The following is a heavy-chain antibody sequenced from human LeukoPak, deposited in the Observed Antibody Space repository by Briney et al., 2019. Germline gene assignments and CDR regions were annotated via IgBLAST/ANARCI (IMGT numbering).Heavy chain of an antibody. V-gene: IGHV3-30-3*01. D-gene: IGHD6-19*01. CDR3: ARSWGLTVAGTLSQNFDY. Sequence: HPGRSLRLSCAASGFTFSSYAMHWVRQAPGKGLEWVAVISYDGSNKYYADSVKGRFTISRDNSENTLYLQMNSLRAEDTAVYYCARSWGLTVAGTLSQNFDYWGQGTLVTVSS. CDR2: ISYDGSNK. J-gene: IGHJ4*02. CDR1: GFTFSSYA.